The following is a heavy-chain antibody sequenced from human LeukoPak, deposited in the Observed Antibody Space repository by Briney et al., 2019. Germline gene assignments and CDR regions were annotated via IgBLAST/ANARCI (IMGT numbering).Heavy chain of an antibody. V-gene: IGHV3-7*01. CDR2: MNQDGSGK. Sequence: GGSLRLSCAASGFTFSNYWMTWVRQAPGKGLEWVANMNQDGSGKYYVDSVKGRFTISRDNAKNSLYLQMNRLRAEDTAVYYCARPRGCGTSRCNNFDYWGQGTLVTVSS. D-gene: IGHD2-21*01. CDR3: ARPRGCGTSRCNNFDY. J-gene: IGHJ4*02. CDR1: GFTFSNYW.